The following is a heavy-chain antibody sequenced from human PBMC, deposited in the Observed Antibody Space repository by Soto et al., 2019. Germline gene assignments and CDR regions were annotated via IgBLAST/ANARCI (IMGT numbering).Heavy chain of an antibody. CDR2: ISNSGST. Sequence: QVQLQESGPGLVKPSETLSLTCTVSGGSISSYYWSWIRQPPGKGLEWIGYISNSGSTNYNPSLKGGVTISVDTSKNQGSLNVYSVTAGDTAVYYWASPATYFNRWGRGTLVTVSS. V-gene: IGHV4-59*01. J-gene: IGHJ2*01. CDR1: GGSISSYY. CDR3: ASPATYFNR.